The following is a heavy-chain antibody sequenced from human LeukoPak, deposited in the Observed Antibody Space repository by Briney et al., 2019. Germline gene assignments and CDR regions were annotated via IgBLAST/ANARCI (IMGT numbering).Heavy chain of an antibody. V-gene: IGHV3-7*01. Sequence: PGGSLRLSCAASGFTFSSYWMGWVRQAPGKRLEWVANMNIDGSEKYYADSVKGRFTISRDNSKNTLYLQMNSLRAEDTAVYYCARGGDHEFDYWGQGTLVTVSS. CDR3: ARGGDHEFDY. CDR2: MNIDGSEK. J-gene: IGHJ4*02. CDR1: GFTFSSYW. D-gene: IGHD4-17*01.